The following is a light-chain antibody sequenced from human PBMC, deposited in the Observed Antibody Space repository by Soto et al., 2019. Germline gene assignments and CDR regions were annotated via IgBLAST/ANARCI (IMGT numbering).Light chain of an antibody. J-gene: IGKJ4*01. CDR3: QQANSFPLT. Sequence: DIQLTQSPSFLSASVGDRVTITCRASQAISSYLDWYQQKPGKGPKLLIHAASTLQSGVPLRFSGSGSGTEFTLTISSLQPEDFATYYCQQANSFPLTFGGGTKVDI. CDR2: AAS. CDR1: QAISSY. V-gene: IGKV1-9*01.